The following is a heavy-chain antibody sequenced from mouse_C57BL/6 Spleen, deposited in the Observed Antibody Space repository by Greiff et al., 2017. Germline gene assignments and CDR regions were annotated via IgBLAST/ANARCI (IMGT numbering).Heavy chain of an antibody. D-gene: IGHD1-1*01. CDR3: ARSLNYGSSSDV. J-gene: IGHJ1*03. Sequence: EVQLQQSGAELVKPGASVKLSCTASGFYITDYYMHWVKQRTEPGLEWIGRIDPEDGETKYAPKFHGKVTITADTSSNTAYLQLSSLTSEDTADYYCARSLNYGSSSDVWGTGTTVTVSS. CDR2: IDPEDGET. CDR1: GFYITDYY. V-gene: IGHV14-2*01.